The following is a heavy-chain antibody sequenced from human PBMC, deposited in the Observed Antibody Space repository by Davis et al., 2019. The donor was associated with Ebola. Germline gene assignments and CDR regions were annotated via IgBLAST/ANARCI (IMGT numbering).Heavy chain of an antibody. Sequence: GGSLRLSCAASGFIFRNYVMSWVRQAPGKGLEWVSSISGSGYTKQYAGSVEGRFTISRDNSKNTLSLQMNSLRADDTAIYYCAKGWVTTGTEFGSGGQGTLVTVSS. J-gene: IGHJ4*02. CDR3: AKGWVTTGTEFGS. CDR1: GFIFRNYV. D-gene: IGHD4-17*01. V-gene: IGHV3-23*01. CDR2: ISGSGYTK.